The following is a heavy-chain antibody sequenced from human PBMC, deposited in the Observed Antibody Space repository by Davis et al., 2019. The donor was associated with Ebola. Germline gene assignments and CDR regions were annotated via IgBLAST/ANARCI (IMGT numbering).Heavy chain of an antibody. Sequence: GESLKISCAASGFTFSSYSMNWVRQAPGKGLEWVSSISSSSSYIYYADSVKGLFTISRDNAKNSLYLQMNSLRAEDTAVYYCATLYGDSYYYYGMDVWGQGTTVTVSS. CDR1: GFTFSSYS. CDR2: ISSSSSYI. CDR3: ATLYGDSYYYYGMDV. J-gene: IGHJ6*02. D-gene: IGHD4-17*01. V-gene: IGHV3-21*01.